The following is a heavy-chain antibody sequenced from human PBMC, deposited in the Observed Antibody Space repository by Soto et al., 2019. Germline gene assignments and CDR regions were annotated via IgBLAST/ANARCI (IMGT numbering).Heavy chain of an antibody. J-gene: IGHJ6*02. CDR3: ARVLLERRHYFGMDV. V-gene: IGHV4-4*07. Sequence: SETLSLTCTVSGESISTYHWSWIRQPAGKELEWIGRMYGSGSTNYSPFLKSRVAMSVDTSKNQFSLKLKSVTAADTAVYYCARVLLERRHYFGMDVWGQGTTVTVSS. D-gene: IGHD1-1*01. CDR1: GESISTYH. CDR2: MYGSGST.